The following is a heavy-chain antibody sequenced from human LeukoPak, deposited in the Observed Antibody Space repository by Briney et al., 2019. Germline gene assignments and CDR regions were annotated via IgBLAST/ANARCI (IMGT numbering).Heavy chain of an antibody. J-gene: IGHJ3*02. CDR2: MNPNSGNT. CDR1: GYTFTSYD. D-gene: IGHD6-13*01. CDR3: ARGRAAAGRKDAFDI. V-gene: IGHV1-8*01. Sequence: ASVKVSCKASGYTFTSYDINWVRQATGQGLEWMGWMNPNSGNTGYAQKFQGRVTMTRSTSISTAYMELSSLRSEDTAVYYCARGRAAAGRKDAFDIWGQGTMVTVSS.